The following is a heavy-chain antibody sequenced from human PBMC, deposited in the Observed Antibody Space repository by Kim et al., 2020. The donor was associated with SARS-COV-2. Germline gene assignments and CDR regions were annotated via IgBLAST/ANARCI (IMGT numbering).Heavy chain of an antibody. CDR2: IYSGGNT. D-gene: IGHD3-16*01. CDR1: GFTVSSNY. V-gene: IGHV3-53*01. J-gene: IGHJ3*02. Sequence: GGSLRLSCAASGFTVSSNYMSWVRQAPGKGLEWVSVIYSGGNTYYSDSVKGRFTISRDNSKNTLYLQMNSLRAEDTAVYYCARGGGRDAFDIWGQGTMVTVSS. CDR3: ARGGGRDAFDI.